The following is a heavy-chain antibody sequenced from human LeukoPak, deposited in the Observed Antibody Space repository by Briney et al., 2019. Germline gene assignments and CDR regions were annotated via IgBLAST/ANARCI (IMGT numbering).Heavy chain of an antibody. D-gene: IGHD3-22*01. Sequence: SETLSLTCTVSGGSISSYYWSWIRQPPGKGLEWIGYIYYSGSTNYNPSLKSRVTISVDTSKNQFSLKLSSVTAADTAVYYCARAYDSSGYAFDYWGQGTLVTVSS. CDR1: GGSISSYY. CDR2: IYYSGST. V-gene: IGHV4-59*01. J-gene: IGHJ4*02. CDR3: ARAYDSSGYAFDY.